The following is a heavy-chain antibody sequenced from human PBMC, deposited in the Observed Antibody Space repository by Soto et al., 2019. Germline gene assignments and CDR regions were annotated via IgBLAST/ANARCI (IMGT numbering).Heavy chain of an antibody. CDR3: AKESRDKEFDY. V-gene: IGHV3-30*18. CDR2: ISYDGSNK. D-gene: IGHD2-21*02. CDR1: GFTFSSYG. Sequence: QVQLVESGGGVVQPGRSLRLSCAASGFTFSSYGMHWVRQAPGKGLEWVAVISYDGSNKYYADSVKRRFTISRDNSKNTLYLQMNSLRAEDTAVYYCAKESRDKEFDYWGQGTLVTVS. J-gene: IGHJ4*02.